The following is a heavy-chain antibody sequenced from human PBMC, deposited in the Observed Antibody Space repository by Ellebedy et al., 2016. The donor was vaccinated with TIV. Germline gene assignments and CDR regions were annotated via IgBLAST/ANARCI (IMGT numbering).Heavy chain of an antibody. V-gene: IGHV3-33*06. CDR3: AKEFVVGAAAGFLDWFDP. CDR2: IWYDGSNK. D-gene: IGHD6-13*01. CDR1: GFTFSSYG. J-gene: IGHJ5*02. Sequence: GESLKISXAASGFTFSSYGMHWVRQAPGKGLEWVAVIWYDGSNKYYADSVKGRFTISRDNSKNTLYLQMNSLRAEDTAVYYCAKEFVVGAAAGFLDWFDPWGQGTLVTVSS.